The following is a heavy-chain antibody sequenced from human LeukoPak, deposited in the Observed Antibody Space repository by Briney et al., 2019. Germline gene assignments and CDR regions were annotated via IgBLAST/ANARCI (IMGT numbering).Heavy chain of an antibody. V-gene: IGHV5-51*01. CDR1: GYSFTSYW. CDR3: ARHPYGSGSYYNVNLLHYFDY. Sequence: GESLKISCKGSGYSFTSYWIGWVRQMPGKGLEWMGIIYPGDSDTRYSPSFQGQVTISADKSISTAYLRWSSLKASDTAMYYCARHPYGSGSYYNVNLLHYFDYWGQGTLVTVSS. D-gene: IGHD3-10*01. CDR2: IYPGDSDT. J-gene: IGHJ4*02.